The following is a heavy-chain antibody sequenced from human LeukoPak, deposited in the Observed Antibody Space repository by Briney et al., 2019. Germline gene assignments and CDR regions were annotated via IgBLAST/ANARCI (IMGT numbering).Heavy chain of an antibody. V-gene: IGHV4-34*01. CDR2: INHSGST. CDR3: ARGRHAPDSSGYYALDY. CDR1: GASISDYY. Sequence: SETLSLTCTVSGASISDYYWSWIRQPPGKGLEWIGEINHSGSTNYNPSLKSRVTISVDTSKNQFSLKLSSVTAADTAVYYCARGRHAPDSSGYYALDYWGQGTLVTVSS. D-gene: IGHD3-22*01. J-gene: IGHJ4*02.